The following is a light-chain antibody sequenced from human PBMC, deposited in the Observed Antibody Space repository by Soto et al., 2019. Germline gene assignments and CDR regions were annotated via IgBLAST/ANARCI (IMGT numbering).Light chain of an antibody. V-gene: IGLV2-14*01. CDR3: SSYTSSSTLV. Sequence: QSALTQPASVSGSPGQSFTISCTGTSSDVGGSNYVSWYQPHPGKAPKLMIYEVSNRPSGVSNRFSGSKSCNTASLTISGLQAEDDADDYCSSYTSSSTLVFGTGTKVTVL. CDR1: SSDVGGSNY. CDR2: EVS. J-gene: IGLJ1*01.